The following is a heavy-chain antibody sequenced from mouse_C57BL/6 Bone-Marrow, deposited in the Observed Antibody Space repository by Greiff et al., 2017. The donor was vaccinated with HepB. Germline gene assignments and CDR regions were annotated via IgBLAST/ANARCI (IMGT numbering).Heavy chain of an antibody. V-gene: IGHV1-54*01. CDR1: GYAFTNYL. CDR3: ARSEAY. Sequence: VQLVESGAELVRPGTSVKVSCKASGYAFTNYLIEWVKQRPGQGLEWIGVINPGSGGTNYNEKFKGKATLTADKSSSTAYMQLSSLTSEDSAVYFCARSEAYWGQGTLVTVSA. J-gene: IGHJ3*01. CDR2: INPGSGGT.